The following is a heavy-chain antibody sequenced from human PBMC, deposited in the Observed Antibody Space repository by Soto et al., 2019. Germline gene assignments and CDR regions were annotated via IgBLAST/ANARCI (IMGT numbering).Heavy chain of an antibody. J-gene: IGHJ5*02. CDR3: TREQSDDNYFDP. D-gene: IGHD6-19*01. V-gene: IGHV4-61*08. CDR2: IYYSGGT. CDR1: GAALSSGGYF. Sequence: SETLSLTCTVPGAALSSGGYFYTWVRQPPGKGLEWLGYIYYSGGTNYNPSLKSRVTISLDKSKSQFSLRLISVTAADTAVYYCTREQSDDNYFDPWGQGTLGTVSS.